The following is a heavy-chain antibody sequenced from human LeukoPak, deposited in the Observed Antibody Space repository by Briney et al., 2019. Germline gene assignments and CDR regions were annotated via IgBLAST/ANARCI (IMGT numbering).Heavy chain of an antibody. V-gene: IGHV1-69*05. D-gene: IGHD6-6*01. CDR3: ARGRDRIAARGDAFDI. CDR1: GGTFSSYA. CDR2: IIPIFGTA. Sequence: ASVKVSCKASGGTFSSYAISWVRQAPGQGLEWMGGIIPIFGTANYAQKFQGRVTITTDESTSTAYMELSSLRSEDTAVYYCARGRDRIAARGDAFDIWGQGTMVTVSS. J-gene: IGHJ3*02.